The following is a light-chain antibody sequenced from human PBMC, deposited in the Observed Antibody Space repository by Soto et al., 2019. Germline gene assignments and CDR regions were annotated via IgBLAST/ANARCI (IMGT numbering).Light chain of an antibody. J-gene: IGLJ2*01. CDR2: TNG. Sequence: QSVLTQPPSASGTPGQRVTISCSGSSSNIGSNSVNWYQQLPGTAPKVLIYTNGERPSGVPDRFSGSKSGTSASLAISGLQSEDDADYYCSAWDDSLNGHVVFGGGTKLTVL. V-gene: IGLV1-44*01. CDR3: SAWDDSLNGHVV. CDR1: SSNIGSNS.